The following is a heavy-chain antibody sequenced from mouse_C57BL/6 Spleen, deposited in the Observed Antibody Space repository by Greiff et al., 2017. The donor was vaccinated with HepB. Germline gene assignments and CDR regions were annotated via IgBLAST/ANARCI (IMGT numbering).Heavy chain of an antibody. V-gene: IGHV1-42*01. CDR1: GYSFTGYY. CDR3: ARTGTPPDWYFDV. CDR2: INPSTGGT. Sequence: EVQLQQSGPELVKPGASVKISCKASGYSFTGYYMNWVKQSPEKSLEWIGEINPSTGGTTYNQKFKAKATLTVDKSSSTAYMQLKSLTSEDSAVYYGARTGTPPDWYFDVWGTGTTVTVSS. D-gene: IGHD4-1*01. J-gene: IGHJ1*03.